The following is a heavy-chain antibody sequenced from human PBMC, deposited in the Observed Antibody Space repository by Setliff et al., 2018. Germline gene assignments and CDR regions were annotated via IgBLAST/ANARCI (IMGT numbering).Heavy chain of an antibody. CDR1: GGSTSSSSYY. Sequence: SETLSLTCTVSGGSTSSSSYYWGWIRQPPGKGLEWIGGIYYSGSTYYNPSLKSRVTISVDTSKNQFSLKLSSVTAADTAVYYCARGRGISMIVVVTHDAFDIWGQGTMVTVSS. CDR3: ARGRGISMIVVVTHDAFDI. CDR2: IYYSGST. D-gene: IGHD3-22*01. J-gene: IGHJ3*02. V-gene: IGHV4-39*07.